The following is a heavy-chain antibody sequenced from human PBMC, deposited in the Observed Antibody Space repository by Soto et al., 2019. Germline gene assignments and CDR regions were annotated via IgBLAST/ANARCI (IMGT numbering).Heavy chain of an antibody. V-gene: IGHV4-39*01. CDR1: GVSIINSSYY. CDR3: ARHGSN. Sequence: SETLSLTCTVSGVSIINSSYYWGWIRRPPGKGLEWIGTIYYSGITYYNPSLKSRVTISVDTSKNQFSLKRTSVTAADTAVYYCARHGSNWGQGTLVTVSS. CDR2: IYYSGIT. J-gene: IGHJ4*02.